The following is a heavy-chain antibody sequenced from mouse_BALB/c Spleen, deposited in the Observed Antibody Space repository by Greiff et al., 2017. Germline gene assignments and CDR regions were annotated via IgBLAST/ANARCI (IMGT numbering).Heavy chain of an antibody. D-gene: IGHD2-1*01. V-gene: IGHV14-1*02. CDR1: GFNIKDYY. CDR2: IDPENGNT. Sequence: EVQVVESGAELVRPGALVKLSCKASGFNIKDYYMHWVKQRPEQGLEWIGWIDPENGNTIYDPKFQGKASITADTSSNTAYLQLSSLTSEDTAVYYCARIYYGTDYWGQGTTLTVSS. CDR3: ARIYYGTDY. J-gene: IGHJ2*01.